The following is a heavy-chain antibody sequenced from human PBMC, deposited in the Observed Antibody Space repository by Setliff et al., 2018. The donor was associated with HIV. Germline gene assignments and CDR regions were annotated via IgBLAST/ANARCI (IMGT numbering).Heavy chain of an antibody. D-gene: IGHD2-15*01. Sequence: TLSLTCAVYGGSFSGYHWNWIRQPPGKGLEWIGEINHSGRTNYTPSLKSRVTISVDTSKNQFSLKLRSVTAADTAMYYCARVSITYWYSIPTFYYYYMDVWGKGTKVTVSS. V-gene: IGHV4-34*01. CDR2: INHSGRT. CDR1: GGSFSGYH. J-gene: IGHJ6*03. CDR3: ARVSITYWYSIPTFYYYYMDV.